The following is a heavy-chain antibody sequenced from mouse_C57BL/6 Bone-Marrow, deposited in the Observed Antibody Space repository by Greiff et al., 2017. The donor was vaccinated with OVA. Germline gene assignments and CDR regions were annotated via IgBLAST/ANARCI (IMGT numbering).Heavy chain of an antibody. Sequence: VQLQQSGPELVKPGASVKISCKASGSAFSSSWMNWVKQRPGKGLEWIGRIYPGDGDTNYNGKFKGKATLTADKSSSTAYMQLSSLTSEDYAVYFWARGYYGSSYGWYFDVWGTGTTVTVSS. CDR2: IYPGDGDT. D-gene: IGHD1-1*01. CDR1: GSAFSSSW. CDR3: ARGYYGSSYGWYFDV. J-gene: IGHJ1*03. V-gene: IGHV1-82*01.